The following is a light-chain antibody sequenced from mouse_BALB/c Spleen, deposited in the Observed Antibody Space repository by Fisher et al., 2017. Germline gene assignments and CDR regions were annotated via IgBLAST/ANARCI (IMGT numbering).Light chain of an antibody. CDR2: GTS. J-gene: IGKJ1*01. CDR3: QQWSSYPWT. CDR1: SSVSY. Sequence: IVLTQSPAIMSASPGEKVTMTCSASSSVSYMYWYQQKPGSSPRLLIYGTSNLASGVPVRFSGSGSGTSYSLTISSMEAEDAATYYCQQWSSYPWTFGGGTKLEIK. V-gene: IGKV4-55*01.